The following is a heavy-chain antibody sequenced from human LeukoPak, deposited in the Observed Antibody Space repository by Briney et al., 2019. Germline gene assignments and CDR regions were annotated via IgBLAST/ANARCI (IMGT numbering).Heavy chain of an antibody. D-gene: IGHD6-13*01. V-gene: IGHV3-21*01. CDR3: AKDRRIAAAGTPLY. CDR2: ISSSSSYI. J-gene: IGHJ4*02. CDR1: GFTFSSYS. Sequence: GGSLRLSCAASGFTFSSYSMNWVRQAPGKGLEWVSSISSSSSYIYYADSVKGRFTISRDNSKNTLYLQMNSLRAEDTAVYYCAKDRRIAAAGTPLYWGQGTLVTVSS.